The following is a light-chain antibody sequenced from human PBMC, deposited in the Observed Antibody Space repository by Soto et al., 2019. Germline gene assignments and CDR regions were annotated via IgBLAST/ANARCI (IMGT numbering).Light chain of an antibody. J-gene: IGLJ2*01. V-gene: IGLV2-23*02. Sequence: QSALTQPASVSGSPGQSITISCTGTSSYVGSDNLVSWFQQHPGKAPKLMIYEVNKRPSGVSNRFSGSKSGNTASLTISGLQAEDGADYYCSSARSYIHVVFGGGTQLTVL. CDR2: EVN. CDR3: SSARSYIHVV. CDR1: SSYVGSDNL.